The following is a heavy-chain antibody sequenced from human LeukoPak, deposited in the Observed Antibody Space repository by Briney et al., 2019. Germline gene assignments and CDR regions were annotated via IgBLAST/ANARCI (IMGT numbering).Heavy chain of an antibody. CDR1: GFTFSSYG. D-gene: IGHD4-11*01. CDR3: AKDSLNDYSNPFDY. Sequence: GGSLRLXCAASGFTFSSYGMHWVRQAPGKGLELVAVIWYDGSNKYYADSVKGRFTISRDNSKNTLYLQMNSLRAEDTAVYYCAKDSLNDYSNPFDYWGQGTLVTVSS. J-gene: IGHJ4*02. CDR2: IWYDGSNK. V-gene: IGHV3-33*06.